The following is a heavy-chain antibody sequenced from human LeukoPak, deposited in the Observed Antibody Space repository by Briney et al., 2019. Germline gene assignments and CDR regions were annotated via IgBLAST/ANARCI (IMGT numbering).Heavy chain of an antibody. Sequence: SETLSLTCTVSGGSISSYYWSWIRQPAGKGLEWIGCIYTSGSTNYNPSLKSRVTMSVDTSKNQFSLKLSSVTAADTAVYYCARRKGYYYDSSGYYPFDYWGQGTLVTVSS. V-gene: IGHV4-4*07. CDR2: IYTSGST. D-gene: IGHD3-22*01. CDR1: GGSISSYY. CDR3: ARRKGYYYDSSGYYPFDY. J-gene: IGHJ4*02.